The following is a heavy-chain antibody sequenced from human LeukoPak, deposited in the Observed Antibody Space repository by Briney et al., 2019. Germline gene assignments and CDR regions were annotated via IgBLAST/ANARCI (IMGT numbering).Heavy chain of an antibody. D-gene: IGHD6-19*01. CDR1: RFTFSSYD. CDR2: ISDSGTRT. Sequence: TGGSLRLSCAASRFTFSSYDMGWVRQAPGKGLEWASAISDSGTRTYFADSVKGRFTISRDNFKNTLHLHMNSLRAEDTAVYYCAKDSRRTSGWYYFDYWGQGTLVTVSS. J-gene: IGHJ4*02. V-gene: IGHV3-23*01. CDR3: AKDSRRTSGWYYFDY.